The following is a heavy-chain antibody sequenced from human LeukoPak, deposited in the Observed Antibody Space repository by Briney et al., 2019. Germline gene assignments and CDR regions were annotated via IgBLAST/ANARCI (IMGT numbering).Heavy chain of an antibody. Sequence: KTSETLSLTCTVSGGSISGHYWSWIRQPPGKGLEWIGHFYYSGSTNYNPSLQSRVTISVDTSKNQFSLKLSSVTAADTAVYYCARGYSGYDYVADWGQGTLVTVSS. J-gene: IGHJ4*02. D-gene: IGHD5-12*01. CDR2: FYYSGST. CDR1: GGSISGHY. V-gene: IGHV4-59*08. CDR3: ARGYSGYDYVAD.